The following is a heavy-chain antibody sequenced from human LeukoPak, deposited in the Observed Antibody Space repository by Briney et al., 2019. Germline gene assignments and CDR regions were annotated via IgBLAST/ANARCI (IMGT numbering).Heavy chain of an antibody. J-gene: IGHJ4*02. CDR2: ITASGGNT. CDR3: ARGRFCSSTSCSHFDI. CDR1: GFTFSSYA. V-gene: IGHV3-23*01. Sequence: GGSLRLSCAASGFTFSSYAMGWVRQAPGKGLEWVSAITASGGNTYYADSVKGRFTISRDNSKNTLYLQVNSLRAEDTAVYYCARGRFCSSTSCSHFDIWGQGTLVTVSS. D-gene: IGHD2-2*01.